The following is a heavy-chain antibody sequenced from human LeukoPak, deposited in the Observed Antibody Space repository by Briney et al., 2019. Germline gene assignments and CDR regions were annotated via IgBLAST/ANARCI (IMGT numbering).Heavy chain of an antibody. CDR2: IYTSGST. CDR3: ARGTKGLGLDY. Sequence: SETLSLTCTVPGGYISSYYWSWIRQPAGKGLEWIGRIYTSGSTNYSPPLTSRVTISVDKSKNQFSLKLSSVTAADTAVYYCARGTKGLGLDYWGQGTLVTVSS. V-gene: IGHV4-4*07. J-gene: IGHJ4*02. CDR1: GGYISSYY. D-gene: IGHD2-8*01.